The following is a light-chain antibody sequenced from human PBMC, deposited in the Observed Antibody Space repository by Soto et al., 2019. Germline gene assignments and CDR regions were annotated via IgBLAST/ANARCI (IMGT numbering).Light chain of an antibody. CDR3: QQYNNWPRPT. CDR1: QSFSTN. J-gene: IGKJ2*01. CDR2: GAS. V-gene: IGKV3-15*01. Sequence: EIVMTQFPATLSVSPGERVTLSCRASQSFSTNLAWYQQKPGQAPRLLIYGASTRATDIPARFSGSGSGTEFTLTISSLQSEDLVVYYCQQYNNWPRPTFGQGTKLDIK.